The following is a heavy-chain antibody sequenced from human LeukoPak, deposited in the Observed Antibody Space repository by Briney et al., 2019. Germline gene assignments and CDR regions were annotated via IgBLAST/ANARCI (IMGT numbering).Heavy chain of an antibody. CDR2: IYHDGIT. CDR3: ARGYDVLTGHDYFDY. J-gene: IGHJ4*02. CDR1: GGSISSGGYS. V-gene: IGHV4-30-2*01. Sequence: PSQTLSLTCAVSGGSISSGGYSWGWLRQPPGKALEWIGYIYHDGITYYNPYLKSRVTISVDRSRTQFSLKLNSVTAGDTAVYYCARGYDVLTGHDYFDYWGQGTLVTVSS. D-gene: IGHD3-9*01.